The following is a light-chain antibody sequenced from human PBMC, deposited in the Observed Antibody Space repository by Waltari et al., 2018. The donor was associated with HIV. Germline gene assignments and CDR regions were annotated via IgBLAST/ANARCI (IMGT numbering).Light chain of an antibody. J-gene: IGKJ5*01. Sequence: DIQMTQSPSSLSASVGDRVTITCRASQSIGTYLNWFQQKPGKAPNLLVYATSILHSGVPSRFSGSGSGTEFTLTISSLEPEDVAVYYCQQRSNWPPVTFGQGTRLEI. CDR1: QSIGTY. V-gene: IGKV1-39*01. CDR3: QQRSNWPPVT. CDR2: ATS.